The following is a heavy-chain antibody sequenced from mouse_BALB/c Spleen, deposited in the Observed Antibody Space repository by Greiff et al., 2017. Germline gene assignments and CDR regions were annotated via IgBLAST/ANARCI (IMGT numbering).Heavy chain of an antibody. CDR1: GFAFSSYD. J-gene: IGHJ3*01. V-gene: IGHV5-12-1*01. D-gene: IGHD2-1*01. CDR2: ISSGGGST. CDR3: ARHRSYGNYHVPFAY. Sequence: DVMLVESGGGLVKPGGSLKLSCAASGFAFSSYDMSWVRQTPEKRLEWVAYISSGGGSTYYPDTVKGRFTISRDNAKNTLYLQMSSLKSEDTAMYYCARHRSYGNYHVPFAYWGQGTLVTVSA.